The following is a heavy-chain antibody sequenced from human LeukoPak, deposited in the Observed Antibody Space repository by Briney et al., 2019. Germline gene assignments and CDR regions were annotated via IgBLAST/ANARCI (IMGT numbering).Heavy chain of an antibody. CDR1: GGSISSYY. Sequence: SETLSLTCTVSGGSISSYYWSWIRQPPGKGLEWIGYIYYSGSTNYNPSLKSRVTISVDTSKNQFSLKLSSVTAADTAVYYCARHPYYDSSGYIEPDAFDTWGQGTMVTVSS. V-gene: IGHV4-59*08. J-gene: IGHJ3*02. CDR2: IYYSGST. D-gene: IGHD3-22*01. CDR3: ARHPYYDSSGYIEPDAFDT.